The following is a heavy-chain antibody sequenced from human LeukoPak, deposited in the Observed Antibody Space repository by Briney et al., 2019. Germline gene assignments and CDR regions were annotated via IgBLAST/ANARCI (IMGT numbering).Heavy chain of an antibody. Sequence: GESLRLSCAASGFTFSDYYMSWIRQAPGKGLEWVPYISSSGSTIYYADSVKGRFTISRDNAKNSLYLQMNSLGAEDTAVYYCASYDGFAFDIWGQGTMVTVSS. CDR3: ASYDGFAFDI. D-gene: IGHD3-22*01. CDR2: ISSSGSTI. V-gene: IGHV3-11*01. CDR1: GFTFSDYY. J-gene: IGHJ3*02.